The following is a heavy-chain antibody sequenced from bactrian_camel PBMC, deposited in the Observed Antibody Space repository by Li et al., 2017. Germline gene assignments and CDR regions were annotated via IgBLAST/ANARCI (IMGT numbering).Heavy chain of an antibody. J-gene: IGHJ4*01. V-gene: IGHV3S9*01. D-gene: IGHD2*01. CDR1: GFTFGNYA. CDR2: LYTDGIT. Sequence: HVQLVESGGGLEQPGGSLSLSCAASGFTFGNYAMSWVRQAPGKGLEWVSNLYTDGITHYGDFVKGRFTISRDNPKKTLYLQLTSLSTEDTAMYYCAKRGPQSGSAVTDRGQGTQVTVS.